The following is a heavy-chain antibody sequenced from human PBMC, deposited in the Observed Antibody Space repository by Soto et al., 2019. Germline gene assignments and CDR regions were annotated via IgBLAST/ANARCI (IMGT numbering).Heavy chain of an antibody. CDR1: GGSISSYY. V-gene: IGHV4-59*01. CDR3: AREGNLGRWIQPLDS. Sequence: SETLSLASTVSGGSISSYYWSWIRQPPGKGLEWIGHVYHSGHTNYNPSLKSRVTMSVGTSKNHFSLKLISVTTADTAVYFCAREGNLGRWIQPLDSWGQGTLVTVSS. CDR2: VYHSGHT. D-gene: IGHD2-2*03. J-gene: IGHJ4*02.